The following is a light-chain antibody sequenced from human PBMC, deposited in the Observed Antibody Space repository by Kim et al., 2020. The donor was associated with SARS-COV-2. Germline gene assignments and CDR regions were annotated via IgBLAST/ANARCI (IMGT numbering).Light chain of an antibody. Sequence: SPGERATLSCRASQRVSSYLAWYQQKPGQAPRLLIYDASNRATGIPARFSGSGSGTDFTLTISSLEPEDFVVYYCQQRSNWPPITFGQGTRLEIK. CDR3: QQRSNWPPIT. J-gene: IGKJ5*01. V-gene: IGKV3-11*01. CDR1: QRVSSY. CDR2: DAS.